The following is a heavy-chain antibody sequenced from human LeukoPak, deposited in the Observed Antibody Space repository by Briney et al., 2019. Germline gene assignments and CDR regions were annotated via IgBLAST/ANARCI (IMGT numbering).Heavy chain of an antibody. CDR2: ISTTSDYT. CDR3: ARCQYNSTPDF. J-gene: IGHJ4*02. Sequence: PGGSLRLSCAASGFTFYDYGMSWVRQAPGKGVEWVSYISTTSDYTSYADSVKGRFTIFRDNAKNSLFLQMNSLRAEDTAVYYCARCQYNSTPDFWGQGTLVTVSS. CDR1: GFTFYDYG. D-gene: IGHD6-13*01. V-gene: IGHV3-11*03.